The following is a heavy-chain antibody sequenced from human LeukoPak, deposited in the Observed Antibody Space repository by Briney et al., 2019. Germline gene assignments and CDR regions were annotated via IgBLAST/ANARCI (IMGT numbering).Heavy chain of an antibody. D-gene: IGHD3-9*01. V-gene: IGHV1-46*01. J-gene: IGHJ5*02. CDR2: INPSGGST. CDR3: ARDSLFNLYYDILTGPEGWFDP. CDR1: GYTFTSYY. Sequence: GASVKVSCKASGYTFTSYYMHWVRQAPGQGLEWMGIINPSGGSTSYAQKFQGRVTMTRDMSTSTVYMELSSLRSEDTAVYYCARDSLFNLYYDILTGPEGWFDPWGQGTLVTVSS.